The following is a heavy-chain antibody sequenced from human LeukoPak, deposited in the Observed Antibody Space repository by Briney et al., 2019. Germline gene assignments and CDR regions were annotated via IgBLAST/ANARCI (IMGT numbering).Heavy chain of an antibody. Sequence: GGPLRLSCETSGFPFSSYWMLWVRQVPGKGLVWVSRISGDGSTTTYADSVKGRFTISRDNTNNILYLQMNSLRAEDTAIYYCARSQFDYWGQGILVTVTS. CDR1: GFPFSSYW. J-gene: IGHJ4*02. CDR2: ISGDGSTT. V-gene: IGHV3-74*01. CDR3: ARSQFDY.